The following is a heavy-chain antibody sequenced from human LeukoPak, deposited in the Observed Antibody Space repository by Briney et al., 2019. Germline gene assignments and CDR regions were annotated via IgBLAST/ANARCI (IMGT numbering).Heavy chain of an antibody. V-gene: IGHV3-15*01. D-gene: IGHD3-3*01. CDR2: IKSKTDGGTT. CDR3: TTDPDSTYYDFWSGYSPIDY. J-gene: IGHJ4*02. Sequence: GGSLRLSCAASGFTFSNAWMSWVRQAPGRGLEWVGRIKSKTDGGTTDYAAPVKGRFTISRDDSKNTLYLQMNGLKTEDTAVYYCTTDPDSTYYDFWSGYSPIDYWGQGTLVTVSS. CDR1: GFTFSNAW.